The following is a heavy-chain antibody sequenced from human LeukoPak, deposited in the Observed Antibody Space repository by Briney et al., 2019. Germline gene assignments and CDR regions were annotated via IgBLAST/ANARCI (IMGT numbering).Heavy chain of an antibody. CDR3: SQGIAVAGTHYGMDV. Sequence: GGSLRLSCAASGFTVSSNYMSWVRQAPGKGLEWVSVIYSGGSTYYAGSVKGRFTISRHNTKNTLYLQMNSLRAEDTAVYYCSQGIAVAGTHYGMDVWGQGPTVTVSS. D-gene: IGHD6-19*01. V-gene: IGHV3-53*04. CDR2: IYSGGST. J-gene: IGHJ6*02. CDR1: GFTVSSNY.